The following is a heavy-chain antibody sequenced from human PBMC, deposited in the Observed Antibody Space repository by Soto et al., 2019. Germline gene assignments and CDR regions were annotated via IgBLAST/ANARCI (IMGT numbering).Heavy chain of an antibody. CDR3: AGDSLVRGWNGGLDV. D-gene: IGHD3-10*01. V-gene: IGHV4-31*03. J-gene: IGHJ6*02. Sequence: SETLSLTCTVSGGSISSCGYYWGWIRQHPGKGLEWIGYIYYSGSTYYNPSLKSRVTISVDTSKNQFSLKLSSVTAADTAVYYWAGDSLVRGWNGGLDVWGQGTTVTVSS. CDR2: IYYSGST. CDR1: GGSISSCGYY.